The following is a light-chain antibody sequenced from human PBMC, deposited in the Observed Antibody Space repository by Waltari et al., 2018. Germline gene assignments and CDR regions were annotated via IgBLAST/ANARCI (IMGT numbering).Light chain of an antibody. J-gene: IGKJ4*01. V-gene: IGKV3-20*01. CDR2: GAS. Sequence: EIVLTQSPGTLSLSPGERATVSCRASQSVSSSYLAWYQQKPGQTPRLLIYGASTRASGISDRFSDSGSGTDFILTISRLEPEDSAVYFCQQYGNSPLTFGGGTKVEIK. CDR3: QQYGNSPLT. CDR1: QSVSSSY.